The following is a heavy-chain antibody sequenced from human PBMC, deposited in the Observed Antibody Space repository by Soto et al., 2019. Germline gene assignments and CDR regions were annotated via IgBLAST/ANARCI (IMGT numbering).Heavy chain of an antibody. D-gene: IGHD1-20*01. J-gene: IGHJ4*02. V-gene: IGHV3-74*01. CDR2: INADGGST. Sequence: VGSLRLSCAASGFTFSNDWMHWVRQAPGKGLEWVSSINADGGSTHYADSVRGRFTISRDNAKNTLFLQLNSLRVEDTAIDYCIKVLTRGVGVPRFYFDSWGQGTLVTVSS. CDR3: IKVLTRGVGVPRFYFDS. CDR1: GFTFSNDW.